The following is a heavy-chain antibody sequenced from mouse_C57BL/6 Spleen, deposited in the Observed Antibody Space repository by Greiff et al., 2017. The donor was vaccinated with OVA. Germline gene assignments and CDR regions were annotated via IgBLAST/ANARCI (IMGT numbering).Heavy chain of an antibody. CDR3: ARGAYYSNYVYFDV. V-gene: IGHV1-64*01. CDR2: IHPNRGST. J-gene: IGHJ1*03. Sequence: QVQLKQPGAELVKPGASVKLSCKASGYTFTSYWMHWEKQRPGQGLEWIGMIHPNRGSTNYNEKFKSKATLTVDRSSSTAYMQLSSLTSEDAAVYYCARGAYYSNYVYFDVWGTGTTVTVSS. CDR1: GYTFTSYW. D-gene: IGHD2-5*01.